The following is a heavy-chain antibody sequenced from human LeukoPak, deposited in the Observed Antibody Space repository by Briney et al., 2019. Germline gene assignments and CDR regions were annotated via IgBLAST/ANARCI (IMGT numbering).Heavy chain of an antibody. D-gene: IGHD3-3*01. CDR3: ARQVNRDFWSVYYPHYYYMAV. CDR1: GYSFTSYW. J-gene: IGHJ6*03. CDR2: IYPGDSDT. V-gene: IGHV5-51*01. Sequence: GESLKISCKGSGYSFTSYWIGWVRQMPGKGLEWMGIIYPGDSDTRYSPSFQGQVTISADKSISTAYLQWSSLKASDTAMYYCARQVNRDFWSVYYPHYYYMAVWGKGPTVTVP.